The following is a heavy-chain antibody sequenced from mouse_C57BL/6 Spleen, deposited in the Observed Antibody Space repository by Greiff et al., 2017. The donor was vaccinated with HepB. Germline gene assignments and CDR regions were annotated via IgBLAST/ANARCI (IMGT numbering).Heavy chain of an antibody. CDR2: IYPGSGST. J-gene: IGHJ2*01. Sequence: VQLQQPGAELVKPGASVKMSCKASGYTFTSYWITWVKQRPGQGLEWIGDIYPGSGSTNYNEKFKSKATLTVDTSSSTAYMQLSSLTSEDSAVYDCARRLYGNLYYFDYWGQGTTLTVSS. CDR1: GYTFTSYW. V-gene: IGHV1-55*01. CDR3: ARRLYGNLYYFDY. D-gene: IGHD2-1*01.